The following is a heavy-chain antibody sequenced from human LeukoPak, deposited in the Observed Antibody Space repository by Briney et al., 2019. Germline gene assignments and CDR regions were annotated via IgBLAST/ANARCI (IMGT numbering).Heavy chain of an antibody. CDR3: ARYPGEQWLGFDP. Sequence: GSSVKVSCKASGGTFSSYAISWVRQAPGQGLEWMGGIIPIFGTANYAQKFQGRVTITANESTSTAYMELRSLRSDDTAVYYCARYPGEQWLGFDPWGQGTLVTVSS. CDR2: IIPIFGTA. J-gene: IGHJ5*02. D-gene: IGHD6-19*01. CDR1: GGTFSSYA. V-gene: IGHV1-69*01.